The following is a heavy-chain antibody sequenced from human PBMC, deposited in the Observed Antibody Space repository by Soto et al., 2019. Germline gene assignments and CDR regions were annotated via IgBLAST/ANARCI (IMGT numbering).Heavy chain of an antibody. Sequence: HPGGSLRLSCAASGFTFSSYDMHWVRQATGKGLEWVSAIGTAGDTYYPGSVKGRFTISRENAKNSLYLQMNSLRAGDTVVYYCARGGLRSALDIWGQGTMVTVSS. V-gene: IGHV3-13*01. CDR2: IGTAGDT. J-gene: IGHJ3*02. D-gene: IGHD5-12*01. CDR1: GFTFSSYD. CDR3: ARGGLRSALDI.